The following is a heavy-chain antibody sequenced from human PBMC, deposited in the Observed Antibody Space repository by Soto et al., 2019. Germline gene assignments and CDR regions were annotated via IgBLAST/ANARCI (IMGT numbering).Heavy chain of an antibody. CDR2: IIPIFGTA. J-gene: IGHJ5*02. CDR3: ARVVYCGGDCYWGFDP. Sequence: QVQLVQSGAEVKKPGSSVKVSCKASGGTFSSYAISWVRQAPGQGLEWMGGIIPIFGTANYAQKFQGRVTITAAESTSTAYMELSSLRSEDTAVYYCARVVYCGGDCYWGFDPWGQGTLVTVSS. V-gene: IGHV1-69*01. D-gene: IGHD2-21*02. CDR1: GGTFSSYA.